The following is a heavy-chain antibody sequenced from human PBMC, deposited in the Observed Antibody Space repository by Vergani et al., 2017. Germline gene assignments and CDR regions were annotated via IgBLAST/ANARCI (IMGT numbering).Heavy chain of an antibody. D-gene: IGHD2-15*01. J-gene: IGHJ5*02. CDR2: ISGSGCST. Sequence: EVQLLESGGGLVQPGGSLRLSCAASGFTFSSYAMSWVRQAPGKGLEWVSAISGSGCSTYYADSVKGRFTISRDNSKNTLYLQMNSLRAEDTAVYYCARAGDSEVLYSWFDPWGQGTLVTVSS. V-gene: IGHV3-23*01. CDR3: ARAGDSEVLYSWFDP. CDR1: GFTFSSYA.